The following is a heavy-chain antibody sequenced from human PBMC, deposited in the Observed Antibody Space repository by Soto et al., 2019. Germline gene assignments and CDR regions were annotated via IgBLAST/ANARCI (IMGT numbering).Heavy chain of an antibody. V-gene: IGHV5-51*01. Sequence: PGESLKISCKGSGYSFTSYWICWVRQMPGKGLEWMGIIYPGDSDTRYSPSFQGQVTISADKSISTAYLQWSSLKASDTAMYYCARCYSSSWTQNDYWGQGTLVTVSS. CDR2: IYPGDSDT. D-gene: IGHD6-13*01. CDR1: GYSFTSYW. CDR3: ARCYSSSWTQNDY. J-gene: IGHJ4*02.